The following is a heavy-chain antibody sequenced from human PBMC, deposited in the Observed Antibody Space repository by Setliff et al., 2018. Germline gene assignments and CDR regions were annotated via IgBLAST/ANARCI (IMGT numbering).Heavy chain of an antibody. V-gene: IGHV5-51*01. J-gene: IGHJ4*02. CDR3: ARQSCSSTSCHSIDY. CDR1: GYSFTSNW. Sequence: GESLKISCKGSGYSFTSNWIAWVRQMPGKGLECMGIIYPGNSNTRYSPPFQGQVTISADKAINTAYLQWNSLQASDTAMYYCARQSCSSTSCHSIDYWGQGTLVTVSS. D-gene: IGHD2-2*01. CDR2: IYPGNSNT.